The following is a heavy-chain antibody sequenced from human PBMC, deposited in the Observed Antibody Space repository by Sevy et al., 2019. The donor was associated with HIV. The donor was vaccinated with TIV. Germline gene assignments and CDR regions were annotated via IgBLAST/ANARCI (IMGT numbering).Heavy chain of an antibody. J-gene: IGHJ4*02. CDR1: GFTFSSYG. D-gene: IGHD3-3*01. V-gene: IGHV3-33*01. CDR3: ARDHGIYDFWSGYFDY. CDR2: IWYDGSNK. Sequence: GGSLRLSCAASGFTFSSYGMHWVRQAPGKGLEWVAVIWYDGSNKYYADSVKGRFTISRDNSKNTLYLQMNSLRAEDTAVYDCARDHGIYDFWSGYFDYWGQGTLVTVSS.